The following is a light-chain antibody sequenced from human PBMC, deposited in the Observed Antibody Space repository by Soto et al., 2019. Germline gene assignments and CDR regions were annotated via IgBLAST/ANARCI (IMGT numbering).Light chain of an antibody. CDR3: CSYAGGSTGV. CDR1: SSDVGTYNL. V-gene: IGLV2-23*02. Sequence: QSALTQPASVSGSPGQSITISCTGTSSDVGTYNLVSWYQHHPGKAPKLMIYAVSKRPSGVSNRFSGSKSGNTASLTISGLQAEDEAGYYCCSYAGGSTGVFGGGTKLTVL. J-gene: IGLJ2*01. CDR2: AVS.